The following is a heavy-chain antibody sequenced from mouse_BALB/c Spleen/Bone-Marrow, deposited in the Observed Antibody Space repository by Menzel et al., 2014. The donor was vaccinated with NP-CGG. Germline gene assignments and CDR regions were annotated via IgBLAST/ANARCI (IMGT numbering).Heavy chain of an antibody. CDR2: ISSGGST. J-gene: IGHJ4*01. CDR3: ARDGSSYYAMDY. V-gene: IGHV5-6-5*01. Sequence: EVMLVESGGGLVKPGGSLKLSCAASGFTFSSYAMSWVRQTPEKRLEWVASISSGGSTYYPDSVKGRFTISRDNARNIRYLQMSSLRSEDTAMYYCARDGSSYYAMDYWGQGPSVTASS. CDR1: GFTFSSYA. D-gene: IGHD1-1*01.